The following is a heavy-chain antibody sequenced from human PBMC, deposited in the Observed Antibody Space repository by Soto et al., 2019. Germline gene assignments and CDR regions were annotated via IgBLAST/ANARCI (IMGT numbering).Heavy chain of an antibody. V-gene: IGHV3-7*01. CDR2: IKQDGSEK. J-gene: IGHJ4*02. D-gene: IGHD3-3*01. CDR3: ARDLHYDFWSGYYDYFDY. CDR1: GFTFSSYW. Sequence: GGSLRLSCAASGFTFSSYWMSWVRQAPGKGLEWVANIKQDGSEKYYVDSVKGLFTISRDNAKNSLYLQMNSLRAEDTAVYYCARDLHYDFWSGYYDYFDYWGQGTLVTVSS.